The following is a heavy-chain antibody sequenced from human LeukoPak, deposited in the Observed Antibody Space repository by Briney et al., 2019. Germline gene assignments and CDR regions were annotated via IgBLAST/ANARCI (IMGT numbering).Heavy chain of an antibody. CDR3: AKTGGSVVVVPAASFDY. CDR2: ISYDGSNK. CDR1: GFTFSSYG. Sequence: GGSLRLSCAASGFTFSSYGMHWARQAPGKGLEWVAVISYDGSNKYYADSVKGRFTISRDNSKNTLYLQMNSLRAEDTAVYYCAKTGGSVVVVPAASFDYWGQGTLVTVSS. J-gene: IGHJ4*02. D-gene: IGHD2-2*01. V-gene: IGHV3-30*18.